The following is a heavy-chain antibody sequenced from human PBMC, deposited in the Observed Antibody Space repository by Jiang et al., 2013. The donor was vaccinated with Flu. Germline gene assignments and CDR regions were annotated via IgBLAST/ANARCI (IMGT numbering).Heavy chain of an antibody. D-gene: IGHD3-16*01. CDR3: ARLIMDNWYDP. CDR1: GGSISSRGDY. CDR2: ISYSGNS. Sequence: GSGLVKPSQTLSLTCLVSGGSISSRGDYWSWFRQHPGEGLEWIGYISYSGNSFYNSSLKSRATISADTSTNQFSLRLTSVTAADTAVYYCARLIMDNWYDPWGQGMLVTVSS. V-gene: IGHV4-31*03. J-gene: IGHJ5*02.